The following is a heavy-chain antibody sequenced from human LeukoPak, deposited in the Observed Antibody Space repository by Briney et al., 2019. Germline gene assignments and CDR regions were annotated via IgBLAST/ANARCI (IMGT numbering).Heavy chain of an antibody. D-gene: IGHD6-19*01. CDR1: GLTFSNQY. J-gene: IGHJ4*02. CDR3: ARDGSSGWYLEN. Sequence: GGSLRLSCAASGLTFSNQYMNWNRQAPGKGLEWVSYISSSGSNIYHADSVKGRFTISRDNAKNSLYLQMNSLRAEDTAVYYCARDGSSGWYLENWGQGTLVTVSS. V-gene: IGHV3-11*01. CDR2: ISSSGSNI.